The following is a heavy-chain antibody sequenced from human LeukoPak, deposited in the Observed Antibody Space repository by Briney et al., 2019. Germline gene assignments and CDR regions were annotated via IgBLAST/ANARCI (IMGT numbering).Heavy chain of an antibody. CDR1: GFTFSSYW. CDR3: ARPKYYYDSSGLDAFDI. Sequence: GGSLRLSCAASGFTFSSYWMHWVRQAPGKGLVWVSRINSDGSSTSYADSVKGRFTISRDNAKNTLYLQMNSPRAEDTAVYYCARPKYYYDSSGLDAFDIWGQGTMVTVSS. D-gene: IGHD3-22*01. J-gene: IGHJ3*02. CDR2: INSDGSST. V-gene: IGHV3-74*01.